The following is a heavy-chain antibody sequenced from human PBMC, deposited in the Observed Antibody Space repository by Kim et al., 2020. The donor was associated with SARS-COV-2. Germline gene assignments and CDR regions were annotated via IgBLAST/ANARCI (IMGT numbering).Heavy chain of an antibody. CDR2: INTYTGSP. CDR1: GYTFNGYG. CDR3: ARDRQGYCGSSTCYSGSGAFDI. Sequence: ASVKVSCKASGYTFNGYGIHWVRQAPGQGLEWMGWINTYTGSPIYAQGFRGRFVFSLDTSVSTTSLQISSLKAEDTAVFYCARDRQGYCGSSTCYSGSGAFDIGGQGTMVTVSS. J-gene: IGHJ3*02. D-gene: IGHD2-15*01. V-gene: IGHV7-4-1*02.